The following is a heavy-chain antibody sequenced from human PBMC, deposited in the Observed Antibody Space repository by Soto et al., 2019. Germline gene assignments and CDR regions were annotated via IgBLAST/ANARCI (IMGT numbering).Heavy chain of an antibody. CDR2: MNPNSGNT. CDR1: GYTFTSYD. Sequence: WASVKVSCKASGYTFTSYDINWVRQATGQGLEWMGWMNPNSGNTGYAQKFQGRVTMTRNTSISTAYMELSSLRSEDTAVYYCASGSGSHMAAAGLDFRGQRTLVTVSS. V-gene: IGHV1-8*01. J-gene: IGHJ4*02. CDR3: ASGSGSHMAAAGLDF. D-gene: IGHD6-13*01.